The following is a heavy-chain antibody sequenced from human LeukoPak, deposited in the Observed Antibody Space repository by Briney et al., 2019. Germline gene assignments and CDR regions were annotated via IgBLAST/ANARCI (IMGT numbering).Heavy chain of an antibody. J-gene: IGHJ3*02. V-gene: IGHV3-21*01. D-gene: IGHD3-22*01. CDR2: ISSSSSYI. Sequence: GGSLRLSCAASGFTYSSYSMNWVRQAPGKGLEWVSSISSSSSYIYYADSVKGRFTISRDNAKNSLYLQMNSLRAEDTAVYYCAREGDYYDSSGYYKVDAFDIWGQGTMVTVSS. CDR3: AREGDYYDSSGYYKVDAFDI. CDR1: GFTYSSYS.